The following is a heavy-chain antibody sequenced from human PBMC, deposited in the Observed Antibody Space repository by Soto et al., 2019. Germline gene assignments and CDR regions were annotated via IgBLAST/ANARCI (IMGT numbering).Heavy chain of an antibody. Sequence: QVQLVQSGAEVKKPGASVQVSCKASGYTFMNYYVHWVRQAPGQGLEWTGLVNPSRGVATYAQKFQGRVAMTGDTSTTTVSMVLSSLRSEDSAVYYCSRDEDIVEGAVARYGMDVWGQWTTVTVSS. CDR1: GYTFMNYY. CDR3: SRDEDIVEGAVARYGMDV. D-gene: IGHD5-12*01. CDR2: VNPSRGVA. V-gene: IGHV1-46*01. J-gene: IGHJ6*02.